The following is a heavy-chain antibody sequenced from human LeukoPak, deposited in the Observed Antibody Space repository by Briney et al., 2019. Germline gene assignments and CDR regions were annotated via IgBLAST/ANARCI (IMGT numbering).Heavy chain of an antibody. CDR3: ARGGLIRGTLNSLIAFDL. Sequence: SETLSLACTVSGDSISSSNYYWAWIRQPPGKGLEWIGSIFYSGTTYYSSSLKSRVTMSVDTSKNQFSLQLKSVTPEDTALYYCARGGLIRGTLNSLIAFDLWGQGIMVTVSS. V-gene: IGHV4-39*07. CDR1: GDSISSSNYY. J-gene: IGHJ3*01. D-gene: IGHD3-10*01. CDR2: IFYSGTT.